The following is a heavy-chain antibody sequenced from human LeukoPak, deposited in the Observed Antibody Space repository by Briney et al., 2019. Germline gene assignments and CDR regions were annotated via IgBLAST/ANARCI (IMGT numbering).Heavy chain of an antibody. Sequence: GRSLRLSCAASGFTFSSYAMHWVRQAPGKGLERVAVISYDGSNKYYADSVRGRFTISRDNSKNTLYLQMNSLRAEDTAVYYCARDFYSIAVAGYFDLWGRGTLVTVSS. V-gene: IGHV3-30-3*01. D-gene: IGHD6-19*01. CDR2: ISYDGSNK. CDR1: GFTFSSYA. J-gene: IGHJ2*01. CDR3: ARDFYSIAVAGYFDL.